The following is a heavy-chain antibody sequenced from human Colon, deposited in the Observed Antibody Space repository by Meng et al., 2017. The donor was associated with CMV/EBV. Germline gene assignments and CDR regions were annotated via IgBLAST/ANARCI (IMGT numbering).Heavy chain of an antibody. J-gene: IGHJ4*02. CDR3: ARHETYYDYGDYMPQYYFDY. D-gene: IGHD4-17*01. CDR2: IFFGGTT. CDR1: GGSISTTDYY. V-gene: IGHV4-39*01. Sequence: SQTLSLTCIVSGGSISTTDYYWGWIRQPPGKGPEWIGSIFFGGTTSYNPSLRSRVTISVDKSKNQFSLKVRSVTAADTAIYYCARHETYYDYGDYMPQYYFDYWGQGALVTVSS.